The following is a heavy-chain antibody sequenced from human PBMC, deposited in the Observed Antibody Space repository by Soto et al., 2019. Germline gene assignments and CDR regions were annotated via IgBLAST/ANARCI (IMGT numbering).Heavy chain of an antibody. Sequence: QVQLVQSGAEVKKPGSSVKVSCKASGGTFSSYTISWVRQAPGQGLEWMGRIIPILGIANYAQKFQGRVTITADKATRTDYMALSSLRSEDTAVYYCARAVVSKLLRYFDWSTYYYYGMDVWGQGTTVTVSS. CDR1: GGTFSSYT. D-gene: IGHD3-9*01. CDR2: IIPILGIA. V-gene: IGHV1-69*02. CDR3: ARAVVSKLLRYFDWSTYYYYGMDV. J-gene: IGHJ6*02.